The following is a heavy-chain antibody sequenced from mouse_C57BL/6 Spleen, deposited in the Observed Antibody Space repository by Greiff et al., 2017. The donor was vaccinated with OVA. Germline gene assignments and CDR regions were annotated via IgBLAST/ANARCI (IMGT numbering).Heavy chain of an antibody. CDR3: ARGGYSNSFAY. Sequence: EVQRVESEGGLVQPGSSMKLSCTASGFTFSDYYMAWVRQVPEKGLEWVANINYDGSSTYYLDSLKSRFIISRDNAKNILYLQMSSLKSEDTATYYCARGGYSNSFAYWGQGTLVTVSA. CDR1: GFTFSDYY. CDR2: INYDGSST. J-gene: IGHJ3*01. V-gene: IGHV5-16*01. D-gene: IGHD2-5*01.